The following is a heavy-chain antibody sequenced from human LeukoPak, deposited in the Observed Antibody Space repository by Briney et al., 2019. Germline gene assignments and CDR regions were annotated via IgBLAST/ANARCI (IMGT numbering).Heavy chain of an antibody. CDR3: ARGAKWLGSPSDY. D-gene: IGHD5-12*01. V-gene: IGHV1-69*13. Sequence: SVKVSCKASGYTFTSYGISWVRQAPGQGLEWMGGITPIFGSANYAQKFQGRVTITADESTSTAYMELSSLRSEDTAVYYCARGAKWLGSPSDYWGQGTLVTVSS. CDR1: GYTFTSYG. J-gene: IGHJ4*02. CDR2: ITPIFGSA.